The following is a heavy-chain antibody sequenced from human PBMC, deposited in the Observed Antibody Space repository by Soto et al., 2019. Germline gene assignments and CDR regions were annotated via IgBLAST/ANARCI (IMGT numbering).Heavy chain of an antibody. V-gene: IGHV3-23*01. CDR1: IYTFYNYS. Sequence: GSTKLSISASIYTFYNYSMDWVRQTPGKGLEWVSSISGGGDAAFFPDSVRGRFTISRDNSKNTVTLQMNSLGVDDTAVYYCARKILGSTTRPNYWYFDLWGRGTLVTVSS. CDR3: ARKILGSTTRPNYWYFDL. J-gene: IGHJ2*01. CDR2: ISGGGDAA. D-gene: IGHD7-27*01.